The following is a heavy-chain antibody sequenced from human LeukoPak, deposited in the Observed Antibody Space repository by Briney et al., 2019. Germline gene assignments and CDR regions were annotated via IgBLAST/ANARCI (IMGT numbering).Heavy chain of an antibody. CDR3: TSRPTPFYYYDSSASDAFES. CDR1: GSTFSGSA. Sequence: GGSLRLSCAASGSTFSGSAIHWVRQASGIGLEWLGRIRSKANSYATAYAASVNGRFTISRDDSQNTAYLQMNSLKTEDAAVYYCTSRPTPFYYYDSSASDAFESWGQGTMVTVSS. D-gene: IGHD3-22*01. J-gene: IGHJ3*02. V-gene: IGHV3-73*01. CDR2: IRSKANSYAT.